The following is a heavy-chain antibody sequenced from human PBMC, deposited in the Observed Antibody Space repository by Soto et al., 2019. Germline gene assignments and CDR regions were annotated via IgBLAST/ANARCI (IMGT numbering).Heavy chain of an antibody. CDR2: NRSKANSYAT. J-gene: IGHJ4*02. D-gene: IGHD3-22*01. V-gene: IGHV3-73*02. CDR1: GFTFSGSA. Sequence: EVQLVESGGGLVQPGGSLKLSCAASGFTFSGSAMHWVRQASWKGLQWVGRNRSKANSYATAYAASLKGRFTISRDDSKNTANLQMNSLKTENTAVYYCTSPTYYYDSSGSELGYWGQGTMVTVSS. CDR3: TSPTYYYDSSGSELGY.